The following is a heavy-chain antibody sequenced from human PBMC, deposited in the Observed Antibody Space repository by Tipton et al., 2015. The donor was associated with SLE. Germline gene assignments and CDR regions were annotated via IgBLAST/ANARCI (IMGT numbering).Heavy chain of an antibody. Sequence: TLSLTCAVYGESFSGYYWSWIRQPPGKGLEWIGEISPSVSTNYNPSLKSRVTISVDTSKNQYSLKLNSVIAADTAVYYCARLISAYDCNFDYWGQGTLVTVSS. J-gene: IGHJ4*02. CDR3: ARLISAYDCNFDY. D-gene: IGHD5-12*01. V-gene: IGHV4-34*01. CDR2: ISPSVST. CDR1: GESFSGYY.